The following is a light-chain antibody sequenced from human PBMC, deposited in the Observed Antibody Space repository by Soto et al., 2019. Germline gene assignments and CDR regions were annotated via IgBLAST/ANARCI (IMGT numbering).Light chain of an antibody. V-gene: IGKV3-15*01. CDR1: QSVSSN. CDR3: QQYHNWPLT. J-gene: IGKJ4*01. Sequence: EIVLTQSPGTLSLSPGERATLSCWASQSVSSNLAWYQQKPGQAPRLLIHSASTRATGVPARFSGSGSGTEFTLTISSLQSEDSAVYHCQQYHNWPLTSGGGTKVDIK. CDR2: SAS.